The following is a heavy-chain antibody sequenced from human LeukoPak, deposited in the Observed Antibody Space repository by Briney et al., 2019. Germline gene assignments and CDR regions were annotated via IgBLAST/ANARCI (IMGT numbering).Heavy chain of an antibody. D-gene: IGHD2-21*02. V-gene: IGHV3-30*03. CDR3: AREDCGGDCFEFDY. J-gene: IGHJ4*02. CDR1: GFTFSSYG. Sequence: PGRSLRLSCAASGFTFSSYGMHWVRQAPGKGLEWVAVISYDGSNKYYADSVKGRFTISRDNSKNTLYLQMNSLRPEDTAVYYCAREDCGGDCFEFDYWGQGTLVTVSS. CDR2: ISYDGSNK.